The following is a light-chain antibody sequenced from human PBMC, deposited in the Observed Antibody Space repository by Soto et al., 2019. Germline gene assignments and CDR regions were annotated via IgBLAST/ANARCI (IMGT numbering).Light chain of an antibody. CDR1: QSVSSGH. CDR3: QQYNNWPRT. CDR2: ATS. V-gene: IGKV3-15*01. Sequence: DIVLTQSPGTLSLSPGERASLSCRASQSVSSGHLAWYQQKPGQAPRLLIYATSTRATGIPARFSGSGSGTEFTLTISSLQSEDFVVYYCQQYNNWPRTFGPGTKVDIK. J-gene: IGKJ3*01.